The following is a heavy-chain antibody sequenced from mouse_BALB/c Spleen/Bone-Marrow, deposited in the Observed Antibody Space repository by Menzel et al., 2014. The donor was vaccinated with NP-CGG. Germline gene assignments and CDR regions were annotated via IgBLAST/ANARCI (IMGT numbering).Heavy chain of an antibody. V-gene: IGHV14-3*02. CDR2: IDPANGNT. Sequence: VQLQQSGAELVKPGASVKLSCTASGFNIKDTYMHWVKQRPEQGLGWIGRIDPANGNTKYDPKFQGKATITADTPSNTDCLQLSSLTSEDTAVYYCASLDDYIYWGQGTLVTASA. CDR3: ASLDDYIY. J-gene: IGHJ3*01. CDR1: GFNIKDTY. D-gene: IGHD2-4*01.